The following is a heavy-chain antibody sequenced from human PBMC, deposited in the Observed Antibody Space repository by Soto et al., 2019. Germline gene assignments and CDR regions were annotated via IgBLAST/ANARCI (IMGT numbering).Heavy chain of an antibody. CDR3: ARDRTDSGYYTNWLDP. V-gene: IGHV1-69*06. CDR2: IIPIFGTT. D-gene: IGHD3-22*01. J-gene: IGHJ5*02. CDR1: GGTFGSDA. Sequence: GASVKVSCKASGGTFGSDAVTWVRQAPGQGLEWVGRIIPIFGTTNYAQNLQGRVTISADKSTLTSYMELHSLTSDDTALYYCARDRTDSGYYTNWLDPWGQGTQLTVSS.